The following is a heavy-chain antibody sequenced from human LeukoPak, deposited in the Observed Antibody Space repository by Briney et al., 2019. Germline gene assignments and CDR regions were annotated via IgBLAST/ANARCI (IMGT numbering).Heavy chain of an antibody. J-gene: IGHJ4*02. Sequence: SETLSLTCTLCGYSISSGYYWGWIRQPPGKGLEWIGSIYHSGSTYYNPSLKSRVTISVDTSKNQFSLKLSSVTAADTAVYYCARGYCSSTSCYRAYWGQGTLVTVSS. V-gene: IGHV4-38-2*02. D-gene: IGHD2-2*01. CDR3: ARGYCSSTSCYRAY. CDR2: IYHSGST. CDR1: GYSISSGYY.